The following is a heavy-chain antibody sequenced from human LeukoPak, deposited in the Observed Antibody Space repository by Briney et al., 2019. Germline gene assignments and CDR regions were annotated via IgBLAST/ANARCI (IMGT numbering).Heavy chain of an antibody. CDR3: ARGLEDWYSSGKYNWFDP. V-gene: IGHV4-4*02. CDR2: IYHSGSA. J-gene: IGHJ5*02. Sequence: KASETLSLTCGVSGGSISSNNWWSWVRQPPGQGLEWIGEIYHSGSANYNPSLKSRVTISVDKSKNQLSLKLISVTAADTAVYYCARGLEDWYSSGKYNWFDPWGQEPWSPSPQ. CDR1: GGSISSNNW. D-gene: IGHD5-18*01.